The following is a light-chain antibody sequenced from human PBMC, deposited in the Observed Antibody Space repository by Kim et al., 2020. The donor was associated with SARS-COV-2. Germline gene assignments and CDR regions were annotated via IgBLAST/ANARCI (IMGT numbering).Light chain of an antibody. Sequence: VSPEQTASITCSGDKLGDKYACWYQQKPGQSPVLVIYQDSKRPSGIPERFSGSDSGNTATLTIGGTQAMDEADYYCQAWNSSTAVFGGGTQLTVL. CDR3: QAWNSSTAV. CDR2: QDS. J-gene: IGLJ3*02. V-gene: IGLV3-1*01. CDR1: KLGDKY.